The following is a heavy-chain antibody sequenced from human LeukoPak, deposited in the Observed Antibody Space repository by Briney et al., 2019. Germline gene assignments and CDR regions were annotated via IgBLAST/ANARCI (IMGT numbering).Heavy chain of an antibody. CDR3: PITASYSGNYYGYFQH. D-gene: IGHD1-26*01. J-gene: IGHJ1*01. V-gene: IGHV3-74*01. CDR1: GFTVSNYW. Sequence: GGSLRLSCAASGFTVSNYWMHWLRQAPGGGLVWVSRINTDGSTTTYADTVKGRFTISRDSAKSTLYLQMNSLRAKDTDVCYCPITASYSGNYYGYFQHWGQGSLVTVSS. CDR2: INTDGSTT.